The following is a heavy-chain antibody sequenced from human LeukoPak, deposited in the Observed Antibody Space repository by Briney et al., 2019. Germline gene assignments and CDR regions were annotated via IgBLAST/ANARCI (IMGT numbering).Heavy chain of an antibody. CDR1: GFTFDDYG. D-gene: IGHD6-19*01. CDR2: INWSSGST. Sequence: PGGSLRLSCAASGFTFDDYGMSWVRQAPGKGLEWVSGINWSSGSTGYADPVKGRFTISRDNAKNSLYLEMDSLRAEDTALYYCAKVLSSGWYDIFDYWGQGTLVTVSS. J-gene: IGHJ4*02. CDR3: AKVLSSGWYDIFDY. V-gene: IGHV3-20*04.